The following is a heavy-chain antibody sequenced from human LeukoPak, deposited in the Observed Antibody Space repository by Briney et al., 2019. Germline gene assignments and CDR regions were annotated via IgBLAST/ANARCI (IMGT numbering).Heavy chain of an antibody. CDR2: IYTKGST. D-gene: IGHD6-6*01. Sequence: SETLSLTCTVSGGSISSYYWSWIRQPAGKGLEWIGRIYTKGSTNYNPSLKSRVTISVDTSKNQFSLKLSSVTAADTAVYYCARVAEYSSSYHYYYYMDVWGKGTTVTVSS. J-gene: IGHJ6*03. V-gene: IGHV4-4*07. CDR1: GGSISSYY. CDR3: ARVAEYSSSYHYYYYMDV.